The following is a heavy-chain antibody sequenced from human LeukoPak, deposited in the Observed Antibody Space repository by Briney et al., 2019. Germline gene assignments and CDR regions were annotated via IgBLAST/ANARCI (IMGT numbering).Heavy chain of an antibody. CDR3: ARLTGDYYYYYMDV. CDR1: GFTFSSYS. J-gene: IGHJ6*03. D-gene: IGHD1-1*01. V-gene: IGHV3-21*01. CDR2: ISSSSSYI. Sequence: SGGSLRLSCAASGFTFSSYSMNWVRQAPWKGLEWVSSISSSSSYIYYADSVKGRFTISRDNAKNSLYLQMNSLRAEDTAVYYCARLTGDYYYYYMDVWGKGTTVTVSS.